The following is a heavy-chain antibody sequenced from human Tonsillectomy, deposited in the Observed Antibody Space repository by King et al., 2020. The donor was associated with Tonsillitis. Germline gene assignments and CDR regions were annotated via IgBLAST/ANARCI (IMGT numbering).Heavy chain of an antibody. D-gene: IGHD2-15*01. Sequence: QLQESGPGLVKPSETLSLTCTVSNGSISSYYWSWIRQPPGKGLEWIGYMYSSGTTNYNPSLKSRVAISVDTPKNQFSLKLTSVTTADTAVYNCARGSVVVAATGLNWFDPWATEPWSPSPQ. J-gene: IGHJ5*02. CDR1: NGSISSYY. CDR3: ARGSVVVAATGLNWFDP. CDR2: MYSSGTT. V-gene: IGHV4-59*01.